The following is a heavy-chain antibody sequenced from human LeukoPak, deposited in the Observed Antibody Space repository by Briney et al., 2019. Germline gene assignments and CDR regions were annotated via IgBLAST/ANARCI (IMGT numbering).Heavy chain of an antibody. J-gene: IGHJ4*02. D-gene: IGHD3-10*01. V-gene: IGHV3-21*04. CDR2: ITSSSAYI. CDR1: GFIFSNYA. CDR3: ARDGSGARTIMVRGVIIPESSRLDY. Sequence: GGSLRLSCAASGFIFSNYAMNWVRQAPGKGLEWVSSITSSSAYIYYADSVKGRFTISRDNAKNSLYLQMNSLRAEDTAVYYCARDGSGARTIMVRGVIIPESSRLDYWGQGTLVTVSS.